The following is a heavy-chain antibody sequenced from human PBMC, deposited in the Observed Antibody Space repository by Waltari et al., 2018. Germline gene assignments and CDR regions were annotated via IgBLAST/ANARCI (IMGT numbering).Heavy chain of an antibody. J-gene: IGHJ3*02. D-gene: IGHD3-22*01. CDR1: GYTFTDYY. Sequence: EVQLVQSGAEVKKPGATVKISCKVSGYTFTDYYMHWVQQAPGKGLEWMGLVKPEDGETKNAEKFQGRVTITANTSTDTAYMELSSLRSEDTAVYYCATARKYYDSSGHKDDAFDIWGQGTMVTVSS. CDR2: VKPEDGET. V-gene: IGHV1-69-2*01. CDR3: ATARKYYDSSGHKDDAFDI.